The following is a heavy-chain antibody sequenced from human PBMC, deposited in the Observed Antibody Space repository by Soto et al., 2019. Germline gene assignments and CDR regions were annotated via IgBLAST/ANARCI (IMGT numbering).Heavy chain of an antibody. D-gene: IGHD3-16*01. CDR1: GFTLSDHY. J-gene: IGHJ6*02. Sequence: EVQLVESGGGLVQPGGSLRLSCAASGFTLSDHYMDWDRQAPGKGLEWVGRARNKANSYTTEYAASVKGRFAISRDDSKNSLYLQMNSLKIEDTAVYYCTRADYVSGSVWGPRYNHGMDVWGQGTTVTVSS. CDR3: TRADYVSGSVWGPRYNHGMDV. V-gene: IGHV3-72*01. CDR2: ARNKANSYTT.